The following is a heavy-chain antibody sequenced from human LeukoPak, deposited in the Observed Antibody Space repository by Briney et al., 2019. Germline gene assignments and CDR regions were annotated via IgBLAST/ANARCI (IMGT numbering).Heavy chain of an antibody. CDR1: GYTFTRYG. V-gene: IGHV1-18*01. CDR2: ISGYNGNI. CDR3: ERVGCSGGDCYSSADF. J-gene: IGHJ4*02. Sequence: ASVKVSCKTAGYTFTRYGVSWGRQPPGQRLEWIGWISGYNGNIKYEQSFQSRVTLTADTPTSTADMELKDLRSDHTSVYYCERVGCSGGDCYSSADFWGEGTLVTVSS. D-gene: IGHD2-15*01.